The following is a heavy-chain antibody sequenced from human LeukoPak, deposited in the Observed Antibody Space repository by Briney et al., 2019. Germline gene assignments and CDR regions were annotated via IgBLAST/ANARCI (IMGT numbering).Heavy chain of an antibody. Sequence: PSETLSLTCSVTGYSIGRTYHWGWIRQPPGKGLEWIGTIYHSGSTYYNPSLKSRVTISVDTSNNQFSLKPSSVTAADTAVYFCARASIFGVIRTFFNWFDPWGQGTLVTVSS. V-gene: IGHV4-38-2*02. CDR3: ARASIFGVIRTFFNWFDP. CDR1: GYSIGRTYH. CDR2: IYHSGST. D-gene: IGHD3-3*01. J-gene: IGHJ5*02.